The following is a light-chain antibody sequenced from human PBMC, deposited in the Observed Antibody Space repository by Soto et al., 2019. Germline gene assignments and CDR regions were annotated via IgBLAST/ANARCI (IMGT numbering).Light chain of an antibody. J-gene: IGKJ2*01. V-gene: IGKV4-1*01. Sequence: DIVMTQSPEYLAVSLGERATINCRSSQSILYSSNNKNLIARYQQKPGQPPKLLIYWASTRQSGVPDRVSGSGSGRDFTLTISSLQAEDVAVYYCQQYYRPPRYTFGQGTRLGIK. CDR3: QQYYRPPRYT. CDR2: WAS. CDR1: QSILYSSNNKNL.